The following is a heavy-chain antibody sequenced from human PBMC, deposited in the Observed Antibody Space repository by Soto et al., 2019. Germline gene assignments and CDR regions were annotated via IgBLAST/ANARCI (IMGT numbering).Heavy chain of an antibody. V-gene: IGHV3-33*01. Sequence: QVQLVESGGGVVQPGRSLRLSCAASGFTFSSYGMHWVRQAPGKGLEWVAVIWYDGSNKYYADSVKGRFTISRDNSKNTFYLQMNSLRAEDTAVYYCAREGLDEDYGDYGSLLGYFDLWGRGTLVTVSS. CDR1: GFTFSSYG. CDR3: AREGLDEDYGDYGSLLGYFDL. CDR2: IWYDGSNK. D-gene: IGHD4-17*01. J-gene: IGHJ2*01.